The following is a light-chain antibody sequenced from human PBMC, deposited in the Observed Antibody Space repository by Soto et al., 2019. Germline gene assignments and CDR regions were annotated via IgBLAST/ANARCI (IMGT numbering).Light chain of an antibody. V-gene: IGLV2-14*01. CDR1: SSDVGGYNY. CDR3: NSYTSSSTFV. CDR2: EVS. J-gene: IGLJ1*01. Sequence: QSALTQPASVSGSPGQSITISCTGTSSDVGGYNYVSWYQQHPGQAPKLMMFEVSNRPSGVSNRFSGERSGNTASLTISGLQSEDEAEYYCNSYTSSSTFVFGTGTKLTVL.